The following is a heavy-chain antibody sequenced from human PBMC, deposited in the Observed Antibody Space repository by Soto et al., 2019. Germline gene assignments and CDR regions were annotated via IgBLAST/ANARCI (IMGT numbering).Heavy chain of an antibody. D-gene: IGHD2-8*01. CDR2: ISYSGNT. CDR1: GGSISSGNYY. V-gene: IGHV4-30-4*01. J-gene: IGHJ4*02. Sequence: QVKLQESGPGLVKPSQTLSLTCTVSGGSISSGNYYWSWIRQPPGKGLAWIGFISYSGNTYYSTTRKSRFTISVDTSKLQFSLNLSFVTAADTAVYYCATMGSPATGRYFFDYWGQGSLVTVSS. CDR3: ATMGSPATGRYFFDY.